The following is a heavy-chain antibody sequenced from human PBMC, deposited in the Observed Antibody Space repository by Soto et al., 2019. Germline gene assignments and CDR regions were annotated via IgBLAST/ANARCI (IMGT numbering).Heavy chain of an antibody. J-gene: IGHJ4*02. CDR1: GGSISSYY. Sequence: QVQLQESGPGLVKPSETLSLTCTVSGGSISSYYWSWIRQSPGKGLEWIGDIYYSGSTNYNPSLKIRVTISVDTSKNQFSLKLSSVTAADTAVYYCARRWGSTFDYWGQGTLVTVSS. D-gene: IGHD3-16*01. V-gene: IGHV4-59*08. CDR3: ARRWGSTFDY. CDR2: IYYSGST.